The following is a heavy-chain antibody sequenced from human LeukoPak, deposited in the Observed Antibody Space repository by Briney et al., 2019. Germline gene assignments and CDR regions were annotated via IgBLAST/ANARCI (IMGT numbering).Heavy chain of an antibody. CDR2: ISSSSTYI. J-gene: IGHJ3*02. Sequence: PGGSLRLSCAASRFTFTSYSMNWVRQAPGKGLEWVSSISSSSTYIYYADSVKGRFTISRDNAKNSLYLQMNSLRAKDTAVYYCAREENAFDIWGQGTMVTVSS. V-gene: IGHV3-21*01. CDR3: AREENAFDI. CDR1: RFTFTSYS.